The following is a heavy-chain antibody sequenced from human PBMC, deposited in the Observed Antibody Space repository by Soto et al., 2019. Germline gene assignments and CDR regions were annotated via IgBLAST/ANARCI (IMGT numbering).Heavy chain of an antibody. J-gene: IGHJ5*02. CDR1: GGSITSYN. D-gene: IGHD2-21*01. V-gene: IGHV4-59*01. CDR3: ARRDVVAVTGSLDNWIDP. CDR2: VYNSGST. Sequence: TSDTLSLTCTVSGGSITSYNWNWLRQPPGKALEWIGYVYNSGSTNYNPSLKSRVTISVDTSKNQFSLKVNSVTAADTAVYYCARRDVVAVTGSLDNWIDPWGQGILVNGS.